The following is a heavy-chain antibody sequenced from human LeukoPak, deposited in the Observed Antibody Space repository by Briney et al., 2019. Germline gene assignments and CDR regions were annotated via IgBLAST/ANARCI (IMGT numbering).Heavy chain of an antibody. CDR3: ASMIAEDAFDI. V-gene: IGHV4-30-2*01. Sequence: SQTLSLTCTVSGGSISSGGYSWSWIRQHPGKGLEWIGYIYYSGSTYYNPSLKSRVTISVDRSKNQFSLKLSSVTAADTAVYYCASMIAEDAFDIWGQGTMVTVSS. CDR2: IYYSGST. D-gene: IGHD3-22*01. J-gene: IGHJ3*02. CDR1: GGSISSGGYS.